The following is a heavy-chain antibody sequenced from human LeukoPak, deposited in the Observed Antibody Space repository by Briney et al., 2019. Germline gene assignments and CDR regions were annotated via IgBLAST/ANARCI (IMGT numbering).Heavy chain of an antibody. CDR2: INPNSGGT. J-gene: IGHJ3*02. Sequence: ASVKVSCKASGYTFTGYYMHLVRQAPGQGLEWMGWINPNSGGTNYAQKFQGRVTMTRDTSISTAYMELSRLRSDDTAVYYCASLFVAAADLDAFDIWGQGTMVTVSS. D-gene: IGHD6-13*01. CDR3: ASLFVAAADLDAFDI. CDR1: GYTFTGYY. V-gene: IGHV1-2*02.